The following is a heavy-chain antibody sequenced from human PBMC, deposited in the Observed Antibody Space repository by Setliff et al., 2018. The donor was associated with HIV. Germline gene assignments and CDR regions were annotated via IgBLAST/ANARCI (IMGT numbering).Heavy chain of an antibody. CDR3: ATSSVETATSPDDPLQIPRFAFDI. CDR2: IIPIFGTA. CDR1: GGTFSSYA. V-gene: IGHV1-69*05. Sequence: SVKVSCKASGGTFSSYAISWVRQAPGQGLEWMGGIIPIFGTANYAQKFQGRVTITTDESTSTAYMELSSLRSEDTAVYYCATSSVETATSPDDPLQIPRFAFDIWGQGTMVTVSS. D-gene: IGHD6-25*01. J-gene: IGHJ3*02.